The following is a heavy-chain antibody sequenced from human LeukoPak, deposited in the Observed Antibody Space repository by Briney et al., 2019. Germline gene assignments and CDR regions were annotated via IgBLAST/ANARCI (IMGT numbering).Heavy chain of an antibody. CDR1: DGSISSGDYY. Sequence: SETLSLTCTVSDGSISSGDYYWSWIRQPPGKGLEWIGYIYYSGSTYYNPSLKSRVTISVDTSKNQFSLKLSSVTAADTAVYYCARKNDSSGYYYDYWGQGTLVTVSS. V-gene: IGHV4-30-4*01. J-gene: IGHJ4*02. CDR2: IYYSGST. CDR3: ARKNDSSGYYYDY. D-gene: IGHD3-22*01.